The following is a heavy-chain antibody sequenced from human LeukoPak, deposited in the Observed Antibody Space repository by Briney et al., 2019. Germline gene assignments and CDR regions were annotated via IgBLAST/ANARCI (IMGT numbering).Heavy chain of an antibody. D-gene: IGHD6-25*01. Sequence: SETLSLTCAVYGGSFIGFHWNWIRQPPGKGLEWIGDINHSGSTNYNPSLTSRVTISVDTSKNQFSLKLSSVTAADTAVYYCARDKRPRRLSWFDPWGQGTLVTVSS. V-gene: IGHV4-34*01. J-gene: IGHJ5*02. CDR1: GGSFIGFH. CDR3: ARDKRPRRLSWFDP. CDR2: INHSGST.